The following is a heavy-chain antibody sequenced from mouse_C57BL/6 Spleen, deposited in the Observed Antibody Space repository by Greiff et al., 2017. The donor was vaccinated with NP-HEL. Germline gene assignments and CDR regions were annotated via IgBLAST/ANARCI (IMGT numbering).Heavy chain of an antibody. CDR3: ARKLSSGYNAMDY. CDR1: GYTFTNYW. CDR2: IYPGGGYT. V-gene: IGHV1-63*01. D-gene: IGHD3-2*02. J-gene: IGHJ4*01. Sequence: QVQLQQSGAELVRPGTSVKMSCKASGYTFTNYWIGWAKQRPGHGLEWIGDIYPGGGYTNYNEKFKGKATLTADKSSSTAYMQFSSLTSEDSAIYYCARKLSSGYNAMDYWGQGTSVTVSS.